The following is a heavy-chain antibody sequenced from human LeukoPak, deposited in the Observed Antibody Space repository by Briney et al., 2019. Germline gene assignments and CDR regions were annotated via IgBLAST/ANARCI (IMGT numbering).Heavy chain of an antibody. CDR1: GYTFTSYD. Sequence: ASVKVSCKASGYTFTSYDINWVRQATGQGLEWMGWINPNSGGTNYAQKFQGRVTMTTDTSTSTAYMELRSLRSDDTAVYYCARDSMTTADYWGQGTLVTVSS. D-gene: IGHD4-17*01. CDR3: ARDSMTTADY. CDR2: INPNSGGT. V-gene: IGHV1-2*02. J-gene: IGHJ4*02.